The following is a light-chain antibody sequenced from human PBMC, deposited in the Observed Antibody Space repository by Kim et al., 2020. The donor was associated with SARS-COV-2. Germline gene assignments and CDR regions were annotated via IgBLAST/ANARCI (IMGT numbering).Light chain of an antibody. CDR1: NNNVGDQG. CDR3: SAWDSSLNAWV. V-gene: IGLV10-54*04. J-gene: IGLJ3*02. Sequence: QTATLTCTGNNNNVGDQGAAWLQLHQGHPPKLLSDRINLRPSGISARFSASRSGNTASLTITGLQPEDEADYYCSAWDSSLNAWVFGGGIQLTVL. CDR2: RIN.